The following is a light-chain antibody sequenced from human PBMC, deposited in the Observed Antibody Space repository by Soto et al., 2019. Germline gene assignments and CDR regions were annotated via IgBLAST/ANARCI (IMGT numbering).Light chain of an antibody. Sequence: EIVLTQSPGTLSLSPRERATPSCRPSQSVSDNYLAWYQQKPGQAPRLLIYGAFTRATGVPARFSGSGSGTEFTLTISSLQSEDFAVYYCQQYDNWPGTFGQGTKVDIK. CDR2: GAF. CDR3: QQYDNWPGT. V-gene: IGKV3-15*01. CDR1: QSVSDNY. J-gene: IGKJ1*01.